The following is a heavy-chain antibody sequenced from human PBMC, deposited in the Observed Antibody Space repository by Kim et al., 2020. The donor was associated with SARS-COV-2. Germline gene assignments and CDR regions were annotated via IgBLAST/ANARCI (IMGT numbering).Heavy chain of an antibody. J-gene: IGHJ4*02. Sequence: SETLSLTCTVSGGSISSSSYYWGWIRQPPGKGLEWIGSIYYSGSTYYNPSLKSRVTISVDTSKNQFSLKLSSVTAADTAVYYCARDPGGRYYDSSGTYYFDSSGQGTLVTVSS. V-gene: IGHV4-39*07. CDR1: GGSISSSSYY. D-gene: IGHD3-22*01. CDR2: IYYSGST. CDR3: ARDPGGRYYDSSGTYYFDS.